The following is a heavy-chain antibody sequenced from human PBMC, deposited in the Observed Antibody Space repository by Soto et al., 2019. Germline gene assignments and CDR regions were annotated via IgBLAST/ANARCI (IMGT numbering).Heavy chain of an antibody. V-gene: IGHV3-74*01. CDR3: ARPGLPGERLGGNWFDP. Sequence: GGSLRLSCAASGFTFSSYWMHWVRQAPGKGLVWVSRINSDGSSTSYADSVKGRFTISRDNAKNTLYLQMNSLRAEDTAVYYCARPGLPGERLGGNWFDPWGQGTLVTVSS. J-gene: IGHJ5*02. CDR2: INSDGSST. CDR1: GFTFSSYW. D-gene: IGHD3-16*01.